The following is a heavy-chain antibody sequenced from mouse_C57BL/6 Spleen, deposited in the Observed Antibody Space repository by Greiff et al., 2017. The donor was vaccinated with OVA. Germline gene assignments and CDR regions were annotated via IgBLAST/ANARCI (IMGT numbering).Heavy chain of an antibody. CDR1: GYTFTDYY. CDR2: INPNNGGT. Sequence: EVKLQQSGPELVKPGASVKISCKASGYTFTDYYMNWVKQSHGKSLEWIGDINPNNGGTSYNQKFKGKATLTVDKSSSTAYLQLRSLTSYDSSVSSCARPSALVYWGHGPSVPVSS. V-gene: IGHV1-26*01. J-gene: IGHJ4*01. CDR3: ARPSALVY.